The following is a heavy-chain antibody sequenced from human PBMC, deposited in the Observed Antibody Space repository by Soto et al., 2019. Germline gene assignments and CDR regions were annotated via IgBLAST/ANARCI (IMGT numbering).Heavy chain of an antibody. CDR2: IIPILGIA. D-gene: IGHD3-16*01. CDR3: ARDPFLTGPDDAFDI. J-gene: IGHJ3*02. Sequence: SVKVSCKASGGTFSSYTISWVRQAPGQGLEWMGRIIPILGIANYAQKFQGRVTITADKSTSTAYMELSSLRSEDTAVYYCARDPFLTGPDDAFDIWGQGTVVTVSS. CDR1: GGTFSSYT. V-gene: IGHV1-69*04.